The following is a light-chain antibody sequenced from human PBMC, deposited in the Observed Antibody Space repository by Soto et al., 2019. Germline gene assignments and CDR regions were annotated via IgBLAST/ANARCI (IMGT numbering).Light chain of an antibody. CDR2: EAS. CDR3: QQYGSSSIT. J-gene: IGKJ5*01. CDR1: QSVSSSY. V-gene: IGKV3D-20*01. Sequence: EIVLTQSPATLSLSPGERATLSCGASQSVSSSYVAWYQQKPGLAPRLLIYEASTRATGIPDRFSGSGSGTDFTLTISRLEPEDFAVYYCQQYGSSSITFGQGTRLEI.